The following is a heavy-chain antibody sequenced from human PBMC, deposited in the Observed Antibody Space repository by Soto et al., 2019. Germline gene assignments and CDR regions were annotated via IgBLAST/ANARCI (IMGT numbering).Heavy chain of an antibody. CDR2: VYPGDSDT. J-gene: IGHJ5*02. CDR3: ARHRSSSYYNWFDP. CDR1: GYSFTSYW. Sequence: LGESLKISCKGSGYSFTSYWIGWVRQMPGKGPEWMGIVYPGDSDTRYSPSFQGQVTISADKSISTAYLQWSSLKASDTAMYYCARHRSSSYYNWFDPWGQGTLVTVSS. V-gene: IGHV5-51*01. D-gene: IGHD6-13*01.